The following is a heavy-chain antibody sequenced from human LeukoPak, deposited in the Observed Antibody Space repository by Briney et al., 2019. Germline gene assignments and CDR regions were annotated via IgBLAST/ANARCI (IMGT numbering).Heavy chain of an antibody. J-gene: IGHJ4*02. CDR3: ARSPAANTPFDYYLDS. V-gene: IGHV3-74*01. Sequence: GGSLRLSCVGSGFTFSDHWMHWVRQAPGKGLVWVSRIRNDGGETNYADSVKGRFTISRDNSKNTLFLQMNSLRAEDTAVYCCARSPAANTPFDYYLDSWGQGTLVAVSS. CDR2: IRNDGGET. CDR1: GFTFSDHW. D-gene: IGHD2-2*01.